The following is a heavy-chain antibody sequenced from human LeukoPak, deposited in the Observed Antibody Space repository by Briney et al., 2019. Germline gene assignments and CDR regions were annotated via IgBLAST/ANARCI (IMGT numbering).Heavy chain of an antibody. CDR3: ARDRDTAMVRGISYFGY. V-gene: IGHV3-48*03. CDR1: GFTFSSYE. CDR2: ISSSGSTI. Sequence: GGSLRLSCAASGFTFSSYEMNWVRQAPGKGLEWVSYISSSGSTIYYADSVKGRFTISRDNAKNSLYLQMNSLRAEDTAVYYCARDRDTAMVRGISYFGYWGQGTLVTVSS. D-gene: IGHD5-18*01. J-gene: IGHJ4*02.